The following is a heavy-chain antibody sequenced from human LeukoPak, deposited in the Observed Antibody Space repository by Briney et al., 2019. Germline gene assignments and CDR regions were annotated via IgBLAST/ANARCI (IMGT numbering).Heavy chain of an antibody. Sequence: SETLSLTCAVYGGSFSGYYWIWIRQPPGKGLEWIGEINHSGSTNYNPSLKSRVTTSVDTSKNQFSLKLSSVTAADTAVYYCASGSVAVAGRNWLDPWGQGTLVTVS. CDR3: ASGSVAVAGRNWLDP. V-gene: IGHV4-34*01. J-gene: IGHJ5*02. D-gene: IGHD6-19*01. CDR2: INHSGST. CDR1: GGSFSGYY.